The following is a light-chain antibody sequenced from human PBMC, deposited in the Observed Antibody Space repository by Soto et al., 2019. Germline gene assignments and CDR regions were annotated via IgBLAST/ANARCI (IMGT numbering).Light chain of an antibody. CDR2: SAS. V-gene: IGKV1-12*01. CDR1: QGVGSW. Sequence: DIQMTQSPSSVSASVRDRVTITCRASQGVGSWVAWYQQKPGSAPKLLIYSASSLQTGVPSRFRGTGYGTVFNFTISSLQPEDFATYYCLQANTFPFTFGPGTKVDIK. CDR3: LQANTFPFT. J-gene: IGKJ3*01.